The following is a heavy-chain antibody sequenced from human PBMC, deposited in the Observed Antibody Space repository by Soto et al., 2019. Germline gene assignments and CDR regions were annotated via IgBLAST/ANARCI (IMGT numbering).Heavy chain of an antibody. J-gene: IGHJ4*02. CDR2: ISGSGGST. Sequence: GGSLRLSCAASGFTFSSYAMSWVRQAPGKGLEWVSAISGSGGSTYYADSVKGRFTISRGNSKNTLYLQMNSLRAEDTAVYYCAKIDVHSSGYYWGQGTLVTVSS. D-gene: IGHD3-22*01. V-gene: IGHV3-23*01. CDR3: AKIDVHSSGYY. CDR1: GFTFSSYA.